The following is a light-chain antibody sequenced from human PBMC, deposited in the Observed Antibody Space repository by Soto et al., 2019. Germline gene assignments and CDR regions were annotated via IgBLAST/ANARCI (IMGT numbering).Light chain of an antibody. CDR2: DAS. J-gene: IGKJ1*01. V-gene: IGKV1-5*01. Sequence: DIQMTQSPSTLSASVGDRITISCRASQSISNRLAWYQQKPGKAPKVLIYDASNLESGVPSRFSGSGSGTEFILSINSLQPDDFATYYCQHYGGMWAFGQGTKVDI. CDR1: QSISNR. CDR3: QHYGGMWA.